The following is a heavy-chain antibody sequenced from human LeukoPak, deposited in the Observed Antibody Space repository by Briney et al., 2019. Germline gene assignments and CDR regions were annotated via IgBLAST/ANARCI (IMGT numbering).Heavy chain of an antibody. CDR3: ARGIVEMATILSVYYFDY. Sequence: PGRSLRLSCAASGFTFSSYGMHWVRQAPGKGLEWVSVIYSGGSTYYADSVKGRFTISRDNSKNTLYLQMNSLRAEDTAVYYCARGIVEMATILSVYYFDYWGQGTLVTVSS. CDR1: GFTFSSYG. D-gene: IGHD5-24*01. J-gene: IGHJ4*02. V-gene: IGHV3-66*01. CDR2: IYSGGST.